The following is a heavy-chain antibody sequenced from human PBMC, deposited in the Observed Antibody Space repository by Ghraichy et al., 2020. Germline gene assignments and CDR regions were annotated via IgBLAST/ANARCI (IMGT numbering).Heavy chain of an antibody. J-gene: IGHJ6*02. CDR2: IGAYSDNT. CDR1: GYTFTGYG. V-gene: IGHV1-18*01. D-gene: IGHD2/OR15-2a*01. CDR3: ARAGESTWHNYGLDV. Sequence: VKVSCKASGYTFTGYGITWVRQAPGQGLEWMGWIGAYSDNTNYAGKLQGRVTMTTDTSTTTAYMELRTLRSDDTAVYYCARAGESTWHNYGLDVWGQGTTVTVSS.